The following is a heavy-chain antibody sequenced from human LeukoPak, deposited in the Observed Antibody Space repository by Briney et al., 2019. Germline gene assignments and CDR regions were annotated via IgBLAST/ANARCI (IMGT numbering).Heavy chain of an antibody. V-gene: IGHV1-2*02. CDR2: INPNSGGT. CDR1: GYTFTGYY. Sequence: GASVKVSCKASGYTFTGYYMHWVRQAPAQGLEWMGWINPNSGGTNYAQKFQGRVTMTRDTSMSTAYMELSRLRSDDTAVYYCARLHGRPSMAPLRRKDEYYFDYWGQGTLVTVSS. J-gene: IGHJ4*02. CDR3: ARLHGRPSMAPLRRKDEYYFDY. D-gene: IGHD6-6*01.